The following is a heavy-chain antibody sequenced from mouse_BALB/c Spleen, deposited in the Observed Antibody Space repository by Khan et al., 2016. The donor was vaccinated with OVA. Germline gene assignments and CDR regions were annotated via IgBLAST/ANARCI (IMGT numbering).Heavy chain of an antibody. CDR3: ASGRLVRRDPEDFDY. D-gene: IGHD1-1*01. Sequence: VQLTASGPGLLKPSQSLSLTCTFTGYSIPSDYAWNWIRQFPGNNLEWMAYIGYSGSTTYNPSLRSRISITRAPSKHQFFLQWNSVTKEDTATEYCASGRLVRRDPEDFDYGGQGNTLTV. V-gene: IGHV3-2*02. J-gene: IGHJ2*01. CDR2: IGYSGST. CDR1: GYSIPSDYA.